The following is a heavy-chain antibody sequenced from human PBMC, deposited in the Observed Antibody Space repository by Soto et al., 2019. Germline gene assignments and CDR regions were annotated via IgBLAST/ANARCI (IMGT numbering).Heavy chain of an antibody. V-gene: IGHV3-30*18. D-gene: IGHD4-17*01. CDR3: AKDHLTTTVTTVGY. Sequence: QVQLVESGGGVVQPGRSLRLSCAASGFTFSNYGMHWVRQAPGKGPEWVAVISYHGSDKYYADSVKGRFTISRDNSKNTLYLQMDSLRAEDTAVYYCAKDHLTTTVTTVGYWGQGTRVTVSS. J-gene: IGHJ4*02. CDR1: GFTFSNYG. CDR2: ISYHGSDK.